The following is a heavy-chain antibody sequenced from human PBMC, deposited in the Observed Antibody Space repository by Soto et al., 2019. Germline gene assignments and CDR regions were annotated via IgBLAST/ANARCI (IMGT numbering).Heavy chain of an antibody. CDR1: GFTFSSYG. Sequence: QVQLVESGGGVVQPGRSLRLSCAASGFTFSSYGMHWVRQAPGKGLEWVAVIWYDGSNKYYADSVKGRFTISRDNSKNTLYLQMNSLRAEDTAVYYCAREYPMVRGDVWGFDYWGQGTLVTVSS. CDR3: AREYPMVRGDVWGFDY. D-gene: IGHD3-10*01. CDR2: IWYDGSNK. J-gene: IGHJ4*02. V-gene: IGHV3-33*01.